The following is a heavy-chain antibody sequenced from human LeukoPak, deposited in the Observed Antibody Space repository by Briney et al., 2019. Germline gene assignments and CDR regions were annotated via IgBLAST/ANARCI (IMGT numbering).Heavy chain of an antibody. CDR3: ARGGDYGDLNWFDP. Sequence: SVKVSCEASGGTFSSYAISWVRQAPGQGLEWMGGIIPIFGTANYAQKFQGRVTITADESTSTAYMELSSLRSEDTAVYYCARGGDYGDLNWFDPWGQGTLVTVSS. CDR1: GGTFSSYA. V-gene: IGHV1-69*13. J-gene: IGHJ5*02. CDR2: IIPIFGTA. D-gene: IGHD4-17*01.